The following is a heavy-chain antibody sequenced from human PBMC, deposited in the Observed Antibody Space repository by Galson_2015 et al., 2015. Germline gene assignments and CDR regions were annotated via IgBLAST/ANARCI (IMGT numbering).Heavy chain of an antibody. J-gene: IGHJ4*02. V-gene: IGHV3-23*01. D-gene: IGHD5-24*01. Sequence: SLRLCCAASGFTFSTYAMSWARQAPGKGLEWVSAICGSGCSSYYADSVKGRITISRDNSNNTMYMQMNSRSDEDTAVYYCARIRDGHNYLDYWGQGTLVTVSS. CDR1: GFTFSTYA. CDR3: ARIRDGHNYLDY. CDR2: ICGSGCSS.